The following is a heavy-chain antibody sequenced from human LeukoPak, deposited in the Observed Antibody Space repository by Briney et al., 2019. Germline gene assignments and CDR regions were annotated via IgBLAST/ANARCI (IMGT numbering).Heavy chain of an antibody. J-gene: IGHJ4*02. CDR1: GFTFSSSW. D-gene: IGHD4-17*01. Sequence: GGSLRLSCAASGFTFSSSWMSWVRQAPGEGLEWVANINQDGSVKHSVDSVRGRFTISRDNAKHSLFLEMNSLRAEDTAVYFCASGDVFDYWGQGPLVTVSS. CDR3: ASGDVFDY. CDR2: INQDGSVK. V-gene: IGHV3-7*01.